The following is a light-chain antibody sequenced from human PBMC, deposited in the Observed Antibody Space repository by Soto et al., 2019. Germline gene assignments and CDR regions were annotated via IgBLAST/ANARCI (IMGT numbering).Light chain of an antibody. CDR3: ASYAGSDNFVV. CDR2: EVT. V-gene: IGLV2-8*01. Sequence: QSVLTQPPSASGSPGQSVTISCTGTSSDVGGYNYVSWYQRHPDRAPKLMIYEVTKRPSGVPDRFSGSKSGNTAPLTVSELQAEDEADYYCASYAGSDNFVVFGGGTKLTVL. CDR1: SSDVGGYNY. J-gene: IGLJ2*01.